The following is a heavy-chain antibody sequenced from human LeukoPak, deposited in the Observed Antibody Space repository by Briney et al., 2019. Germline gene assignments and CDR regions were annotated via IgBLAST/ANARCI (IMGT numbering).Heavy chain of an antibody. CDR1: GGSISSYY. V-gene: IGHV4-59*01. J-gene: IGHJ6*02. CDR3: ARVEEYQLLLGPQGMDV. D-gene: IGHD2-2*01. CDR2: IYYSGST. Sequence: PSETLSLTCTVSGGSISSYYWSWIRQPPGEGLEWIGYIYYSGSTNYNPSLKSRVTISVDTSKNQFSLKLSSVTAADTAVYYCARVEEYQLLLGPQGMDVWGQGTTVTVSS.